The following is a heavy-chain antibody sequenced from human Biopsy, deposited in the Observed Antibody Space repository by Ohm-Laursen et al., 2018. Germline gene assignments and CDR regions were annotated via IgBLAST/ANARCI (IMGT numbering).Heavy chain of an antibody. CDR1: GYNFGNYY. J-gene: IGHJ6*02. V-gene: IGHV1-46*01. Sequence: ASVKVSCKVSGYNFGNYYINWVRKAPGQGLEWLGVVNPVAEATMYAQKFQDRITLTRDASTNTVYMDLTSLTSEDTAVYYCARESPLRLGVCGAIRCFKEVFGMDVWGQGTTVIVSS. D-gene: IGHD2-21*01. CDR3: ARESPLRLGVCGAIRCFKEVFGMDV. CDR2: VNPVAEAT.